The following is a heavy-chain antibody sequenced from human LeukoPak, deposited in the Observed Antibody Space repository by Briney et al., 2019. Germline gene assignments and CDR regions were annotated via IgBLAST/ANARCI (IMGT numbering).Heavy chain of an antibody. CDR3: ARDRSSCSGGSCTEVLHY. V-gene: IGHV4-39*07. CDR2: IYYSGST. D-gene: IGHD2-15*01. J-gene: IGHJ4*02. Sequence: SETLSLTCTVSGGSISSSSYYWGWIRQPPGKGLEWIGSIYYSGSTYYNPSLKSRVTISVDTSKNQFSLKLSSVTAADTAVYYCARDRSSCSGGSCTEVLHYWGQGTLVTVSS. CDR1: GGSISSSSYY.